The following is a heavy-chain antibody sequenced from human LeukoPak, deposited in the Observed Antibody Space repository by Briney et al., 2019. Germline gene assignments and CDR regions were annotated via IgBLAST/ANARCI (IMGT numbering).Heavy chain of an antibody. J-gene: IGHJ2*01. CDR3: AREFCSGGSCYHYFDL. Sequence: WGSLRLSCAASGVTVSSNYMSWVRQAPGKGLEWVSVLYSGGITLYADSVKGRFTISRDNSKNTLYLQLTSLRADDTAVYYCAREFCSGGSCYHYFDLWGRGTRVTVSS. CDR2: LYSGGIT. V-gene: IGHV3-66*01. D-gene: IGHD2-15*01. CDR1: GVTVSSNY.